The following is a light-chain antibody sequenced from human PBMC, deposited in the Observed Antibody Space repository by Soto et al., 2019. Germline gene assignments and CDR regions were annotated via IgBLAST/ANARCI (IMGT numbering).Light chain of an antibody. V-gene: IGKV1-27*01. CDR2: AAS. J-gene: IGKJ1*01. CDR3: QKYDSAPWT. Sequence: DIKMTQSPSSLSASVRDRVTITCRASQGSSTYLAWYQQKPGKVPKLLIYAASTLQSRVTSRFIGSGSWTDFTLTISSLQPEDVATYYCQKYDSAPWTFGQGTKVEIK. CDR1: QGSSTY.